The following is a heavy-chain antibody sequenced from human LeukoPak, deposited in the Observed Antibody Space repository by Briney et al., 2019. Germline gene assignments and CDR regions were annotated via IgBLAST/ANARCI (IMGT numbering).Heavy chain of an antibody. V-gene: IGHV3-33*01. CDR2: IWYDGSEK. D-gene: IGHD1-26*01. CDR3: ARDPSGTYYPRVSGALDI. J-gene: IGHJ3*02. Sequence: GGSLRLSCAASGFTFRNHGMHWVRQAPGKGLEWLAVIWYDGSEKYYADSVQGRFTVSRDNSKNALYLQLNSLGAEDTAVYYCARDPSGTYYPRVSGALDIWGQGTMVTVSS. CDR1: GFTFRNHG.